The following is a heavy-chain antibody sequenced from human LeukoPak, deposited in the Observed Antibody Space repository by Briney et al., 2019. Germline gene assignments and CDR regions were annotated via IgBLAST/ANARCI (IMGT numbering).Heavy chain of an antibody. J-gene: IGHJ6*03. D-gene: IGHD3-22*01. CDR1: GYTFTNYG. V-gene: IGHV1-18*01. Sequence: ASVKVSCKASGYTFTNYGISWVRQAPGQGLEWMGWISAYNANTHYAQKLQGRVTMTTDTSTSTAYMELRSLRSDDTAVYYCARVRFSDSSGYYYTYYYYYMDVWGKGTTVTISS. CDR2: ISAYNANT. CDR3: ARVRFSDSSGYYYTYYYYYMDV.